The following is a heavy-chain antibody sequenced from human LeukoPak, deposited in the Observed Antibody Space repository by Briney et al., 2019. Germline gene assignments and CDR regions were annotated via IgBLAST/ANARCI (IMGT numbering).Heavy chain of an antibody. CDR3: AKAGDIAVAGLGYYFDY. CDR2: ISGSGGST. D-gene: IGHD6-19*01. Sequence: GGSLRLSCAASGFTFSSYAMSWVRQAPGKGLEWVSAISGSGGSTYYADSVKGRFTNSRDNSKNTLYLQMNSLRAEDTAVYYCAKAGDIAVAGLGYYFDYWGQGTLVTVSS. V-gene: IGHV3-23*01. J-gene: IGHJ4*02. CDR1: GFTFSSYA.